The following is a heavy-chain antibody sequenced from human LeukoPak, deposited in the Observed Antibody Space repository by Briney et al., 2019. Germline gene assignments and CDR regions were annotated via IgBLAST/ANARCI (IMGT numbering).Heavy chain of an antibody. CDR2: INHSGST. V-gene: IGHV4-39*07. D-gene: IGHD3-16*02. CDR3: ARGRGVWGSYREKSYYFDY. CDR1: GDSVSSNNYY. J-gene: IGHJ4*02. Sequence: SSETLSLTCSVSGDSVSSNNYYWSWIRQPPGKGLEWIGEINHSGSTNYNPSLKSRVTISVDTSKNQFSLKLSSVTAADTAVYYCARGRGVWGSYREKSYYFDYWGQGTLVTVSS.